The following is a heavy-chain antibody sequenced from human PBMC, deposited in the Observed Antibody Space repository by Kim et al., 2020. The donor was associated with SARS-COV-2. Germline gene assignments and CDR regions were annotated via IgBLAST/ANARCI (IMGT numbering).Heavy chain of an antibody. D-gene: IGHD4-17*01. CDR2: IRSKAYGGTT. Sequence: GGSLRLSCTASGFTFGDYAMSWVRQAPGKGLEWVGFIRSKAYGGTTEYAASVKGRFTISRDDSKSIAYLQMNSLKTEDTAVYYCTRAHDYGDYYTSYYYYGMDVWGQGTTVTVSS. CDR3: TRAHDYGDYYTSYYYYGMDV. J-gene: IGHJ6*02. V-gene: IGHV3-49*04. CDR1: GFTFGDYA.